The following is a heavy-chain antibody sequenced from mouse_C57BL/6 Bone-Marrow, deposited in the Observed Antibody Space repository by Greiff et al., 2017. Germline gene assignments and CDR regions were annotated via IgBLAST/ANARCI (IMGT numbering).Heavy chain of an antibody. CDR1: GFTFSDYY. D-gene: IGHD1-1*01. Sequence: EVKLVESGGGLVQPGGSLKLSCAASGFTFSDYYMYWVRQTPEKRLEWVAYISNGGGSTYYPDTVKGRFTISRDNAKNTLYLQMSRLKSEDTAMYYGARRAYYGSSYLFDYWGQGTTLTVSS. V-gene: IGHV5-12*01. CDR2: ISNGGGST. J-gene: IGHJ2*01. CDR3: ARRAYYGSSYLFDY.